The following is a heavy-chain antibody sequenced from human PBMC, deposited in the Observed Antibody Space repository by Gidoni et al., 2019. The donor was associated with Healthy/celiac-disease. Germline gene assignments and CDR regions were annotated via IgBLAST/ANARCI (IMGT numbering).Heavy chain of an antibody. D-gene: IGHD3-3*01. V-gene: IGHV3-48*03. CDR2: ISSSGSTI. Sequence: EVQLVESGGGLVQPGGSLRLSCAASGFTFSSYEMNWVRQAPGKGLEWVSYISSSGSTIYYADSVKCRFTISRDNAKNSLYLQMNSLRAEDTAVYYCAREASRITIFGVGAPSDAFDIWGQGTMVTVSS. CDR3: AREASRITIFGVGAPSDAFDI. J-gene: IGHJ3*02. CDR1: GFTFSSYE.